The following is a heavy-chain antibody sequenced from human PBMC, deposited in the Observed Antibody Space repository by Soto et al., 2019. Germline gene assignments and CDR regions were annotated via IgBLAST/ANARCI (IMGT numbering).Heavy chain of an antibody. CDR1: GYTFTTYA. V-gene: IGHV1-3*01. CDR2: INAGNGNT. D-gene: IGHD1-1*01. J-gene: IGHJ4*02. Sequence: QVQLVQSGAEVKKPGASVKVSCKASGYTFTTYAMHWVRQAPGQRLEWMGWINAGNGNTKYSQKFQGRVTFTSDTSARIADMELSSLRSEDTSVYYCARRGALTGTVFDYWGQGTLVTVSS. CDR3: ARRGALTGTVFDY.